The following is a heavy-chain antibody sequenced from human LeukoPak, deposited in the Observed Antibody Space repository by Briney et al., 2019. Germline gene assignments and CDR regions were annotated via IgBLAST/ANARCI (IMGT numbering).Heavy chain of an antibody. J-gene: IGHJ4*02. V-gene: IGHV4-4*07. Sequence: SETLSLTCTVSGASISSYYWSWIRQPAERGLEWSGRVYTSGSIDYNPSLESRVTISVDRSKNQFFLKLSSVTAADTAIYYCAGRDYWGQGTLVTVSS. CDR1: GASISSYY. CDR2: VYTSGSI. CDR3: AGRDY. D-gene: IGHD2-15*01.